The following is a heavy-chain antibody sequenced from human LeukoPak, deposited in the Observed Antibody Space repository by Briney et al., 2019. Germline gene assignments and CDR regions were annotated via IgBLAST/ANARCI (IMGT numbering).Heavy chain of an antibody. CDR2: IGWNSGSI. Sequence: GGSLRLSCAASGFTYANYAMHWVRQAPGKGLEWVSGIGWNSGSIDYADSVRGRFTISRDNVKKSLYLQMNSLRVEDTAWYYCAKVTGDIVGATTEFDYWGQGTLVTVSS. CDR1: GFTYANYA. V-gene: IGHV3-9*01. J-gene: IGHJ4*02. D-gene: IGHD1-26*01. CDR3: AKVTGDIVGATTEFDY.